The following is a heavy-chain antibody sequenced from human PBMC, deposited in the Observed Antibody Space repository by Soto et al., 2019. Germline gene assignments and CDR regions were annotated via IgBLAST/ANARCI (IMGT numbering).Heavy chain of an antibody. CDR2: INHSGST. Sequence: PSETLSLTCAVYGGSFSGYYWSWIRQPPWKGLEWIGEINHSGSTNYNPSLKSRVTISVDTSKNQFSLKLSSVTAADTAVYYCARGGPQLAAAGTLDYWGQGTLVTVSS. V-gene: IGHV4-34*01. J-gene: IGHJ4*02. CDR3: ARGGPQLAAAGTLDY. D-gene: IGHD6-13*01. CDR1: GGSFSGYY.